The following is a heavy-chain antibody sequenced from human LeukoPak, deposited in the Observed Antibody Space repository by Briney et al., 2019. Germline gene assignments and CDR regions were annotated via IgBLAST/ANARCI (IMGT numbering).Heavy chain of an antibody. CDR2: IFPDDSDT. D-gene: IGHD1-7*01. Sequence: GESLKISWKGSGYTFTTYWIGWVRQMPGKGLEWMGMIFPDDSDTIYSPSFQGQVTISADKSLTTAYLQWSSLKASDTAMYYCARPRGGTTQPFDSWGQGTLVTVSS. CDR3: ARPRGGTTQPFDS. CDR1: GYTFTTYW. J-gene: IGHJ4*02. V-gene: IGHV5-51*01.